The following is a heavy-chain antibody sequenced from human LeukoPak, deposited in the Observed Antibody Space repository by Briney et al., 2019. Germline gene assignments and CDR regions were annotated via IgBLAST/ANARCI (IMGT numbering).Heavy chain of an antibody. V-gene: IGHV1-24*01. CDR2: FDPEDGET. D-gene: IGHD4-17*01. Sequence: ASVKVSCKVSGYTLTQLSIHWVRQAPGKGLEWMGGFDPEDGETIYAQQFQGGLTITEDTSTDTAYMEVSSLTTEDTAVYYCARDPPTTAELDSWGQGTLVTVSS. J-gene: IGHJ4*02. CDR1: GYTLTQLS. CDR3: ARDPPTTAELDS.